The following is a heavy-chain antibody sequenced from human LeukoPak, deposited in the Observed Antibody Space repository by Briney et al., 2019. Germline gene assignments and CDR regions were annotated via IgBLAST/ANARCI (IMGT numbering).Heavy chain of an antibody. J-gene: IGHJ4*02. V-gene: IGHV4-38-2*02. CDR2: VDHSGGT. Sequence: SETLSLTCTVSGYSLSSGYYWGWIRQPPGKGLEWIGSVDHSGGTYYNPSLRSRVSISVDTSKNQFSLKLSSVTAADTAVYSCAGFTFFRGVITFDYRGQGTLVTVSS. D-gene: IGHD3-10*01. CDR1: GYSLSSGYY. CDR3: AGFTFFRGVITFDY.